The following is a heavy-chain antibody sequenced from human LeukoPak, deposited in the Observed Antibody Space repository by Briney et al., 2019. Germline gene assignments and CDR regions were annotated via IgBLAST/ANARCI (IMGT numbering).Heavy chain of an antibody. CDR2: ISGSGGST. CDR1: GFTFSSYA. J-gene: IGHJ4*02. D-gene: IGHD6-6*01. CDR3: AKVIWRGSSSSGKGGSDY. V-gene: IGHV3-23*01. Sequence: PGGPLRLSCAASGFTFSSYAMSWVRQAPGKGLEWVSAISGSGGSTYYADSVKGRFTISGDNSKNTRYLQMNSLGAEDAAVYYWAKVIWRGSSSSGKGGSDYWGQGTLVTVSS.